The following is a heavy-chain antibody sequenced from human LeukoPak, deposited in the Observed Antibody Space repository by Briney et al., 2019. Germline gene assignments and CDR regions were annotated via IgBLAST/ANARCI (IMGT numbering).Heavy chain of an antibody. V-gene: IGHV5-51*01. Sequence: GESLKISCQTSGHIFAAYLIAWVPQLPGKGLDRMGLIDPSDFEITSSPSFQGHVTISADKSISTAYLQWGSLKSSDNAMYYCARGFSSWFTPYFDYWGQGSLVTVSS. CDR1: GHIFAAYL. CDR2: IDPSDFEI. CDR3: ARGFSSWFTPYFDY. D-gene: IGHD2-2*01. J-gene: IGHJ4*02.